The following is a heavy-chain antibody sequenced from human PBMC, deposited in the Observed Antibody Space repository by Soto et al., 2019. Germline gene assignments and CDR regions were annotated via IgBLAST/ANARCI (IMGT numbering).Heavy chain of an antibody. J-gene: IGHJ4*02. CDR2: IYYSGST. D-gene: IGHD1-26*01. CDR1: GGSISSYY. Sequence: QVQLQESGPGLVKPSETLSLTCTVSGGSISSYYWSWIRQPPGKGLEWIGYIYYSGSTNYNPSLKSRVTISVDTSKNQFSLKLSSVTAADTAVYYCARGVEVGATKPWYYFDYWGQGTLVTVSS. V-gene: IGHV4-59*01. CDR3: ARGVEVGATKPWYYFDY.